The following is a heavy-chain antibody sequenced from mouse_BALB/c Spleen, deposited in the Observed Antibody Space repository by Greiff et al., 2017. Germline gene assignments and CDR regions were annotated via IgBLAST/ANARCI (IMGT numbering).Heavy chain of an antibody. CDR1: GDSITSGY. CDR3: ARGDYYGSRPWYFDV. CDR2: ISYSGST. Sequence: EVQRVESGPSLVKPSQTLSLTCSVTGDSITSGYWNWIRKFPGNKLEYMGYISYSGSTYYNPSLKSRISITRDTSKNQYYLQLNSVTTEDTATYYCARGDYYGSRPWYFDVWGAGTTVTVSS. V-gene: IGHV3-8*02. D-gene: IGHD1-1*01. J-gene: IGHJ1*01.